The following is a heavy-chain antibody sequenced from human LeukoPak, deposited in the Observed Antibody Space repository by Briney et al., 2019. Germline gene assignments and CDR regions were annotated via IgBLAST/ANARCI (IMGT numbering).Heavy chain of an antibody. D-gene: IGHD3-16*01. V-gene: IGHV4-34*01. CDR2: INHSGST. J-gene: IGHJ3*02. CDR1: GGSFRGYY. Sequence: SDTVSLICAVYGGSFRGYYWSWIRQPPGKGLEGIGEINHSGSTNYNPSLTSRVTISVDTSKNQFSLKLSYVTAADPAVYYCVRGIMFRGVSDAFDIWGEGTMVTVSS. CDR3: VRGIMFRGVSDAFDI.